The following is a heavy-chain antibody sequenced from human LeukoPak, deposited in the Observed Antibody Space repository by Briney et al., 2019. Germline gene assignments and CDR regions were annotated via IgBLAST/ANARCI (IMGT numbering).Heavy chain of an antibody. J-gene: IGHJ3*02. CDR3: ARGVIVDTAMVSAYDAFDI. CDR2: IKQDGSEK. Sequence: PGGSLRLSCAASGFTFSSYWMSRVRQAPGKGLEWVANIKQDGSEKYYVDSVKGRFTISRDNAKNSLYLQMNSLRAEDTAVYYCARGVIVDTAMVSAYDAFDIWGQGTMVTVSS. D-gene: IGHD5-18*01. V-gene: IGHV3-7*03. CDR1: GFTFSSYW.